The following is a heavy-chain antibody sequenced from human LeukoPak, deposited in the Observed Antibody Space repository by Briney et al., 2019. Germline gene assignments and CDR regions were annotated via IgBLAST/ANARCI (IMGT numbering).Heavy chain of an antibody. CDR3: ARSRGSLYFDY. CDR1: GYTFTSYG. CDR2: ISAYNGNT. Sequence: GASVKVSCKASGYTFTSYGISWVRQAPGHGLEWMGWISAYNGNTNYAQKLQGRVTMTTDTSTSTDYMELRSLRSDDTAVYYCARSRGSLYFDYWGEGTLVTVSS. V-gene: IGHV1-18*01. J-gene: IGHJ4*02.